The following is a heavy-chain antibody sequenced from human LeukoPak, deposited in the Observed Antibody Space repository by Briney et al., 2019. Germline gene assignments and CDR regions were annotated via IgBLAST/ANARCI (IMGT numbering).Heavy chain of an antibody. J-gene: IGHJ4*02. D-gene: IGHD5-12*01. CDR1: AGSISSYY. Sequence: SSETLSLTCTVSAGSISSYYWSWIRQPPGKGLEWIGYIYYSGSNNYNHSLKSRVTISVDTSKNQFSLKLSSVTAADTAVYYCARDGYSGYDLGYWGQGTLVTDCS. CDR3: ARDGYSGYDLGY. CDR2: IYYSGSN. V-gene: IGHV4-59*01.